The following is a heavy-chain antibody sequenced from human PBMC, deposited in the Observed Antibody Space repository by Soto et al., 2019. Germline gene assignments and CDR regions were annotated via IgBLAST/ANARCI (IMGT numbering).Heavy chain of an antibody. CDR2: ISYDGSNK. J-gene: IGHJ4*02. D-gene: IGHD6-6*01. Sequence: PGGSLRLSCAASGFTFSSYGMHWVRQAPGKGLEWVAVISYDGSNKYYADSVKGRFTISRDNSKNTLYLQMNSLRAEDTAVYYCAKDSSSSGRFYDFDYWGQGTLVTVSS. V-gene: IGHV3-30*18. CDR1: GFTFSSYG. CDR3: AKDSSSSGRFYDFDY.